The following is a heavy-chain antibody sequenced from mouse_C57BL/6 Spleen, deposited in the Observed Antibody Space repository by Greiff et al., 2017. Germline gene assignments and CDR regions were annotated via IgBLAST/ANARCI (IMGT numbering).Heavy chain of an antibody. Sequence: EVQLQQSGPELVKPGASVKISCKASGYSFTDYNMNWVKQSNGKSLEWIGVINPNYGTTSYNQKFKGKATLTVDQSSSTAYMQLNSLSSEDSAVYYCASSVVATGNAMDYWGQGTSVTVSS. CDR3: ASSVVATGNAMDY. V-gene: IGHV1-39*01. CDR2: INPNYGTT. J-gene: IGHJ4*01. CDR1: GYSFTDYN. D-gene: IGHD1-1*01.